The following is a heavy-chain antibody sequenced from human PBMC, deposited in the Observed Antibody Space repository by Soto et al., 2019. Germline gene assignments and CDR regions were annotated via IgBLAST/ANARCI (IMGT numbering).Heavy chain of an antibody. CDR3: STDQLAVGGTHYYFDN. CDR1: GFTFTNAW. CDR2: IRSKSDGETI. J-gene: IGHJ4*02. Sequence: GGSLRLSCAASGFTFTNAWLSWVRQAPGKGLEWVCRIRSKSDGETIDYSASVRCRFIISRYDSKSTLYLQMHGLKTEDAAVYYCSTDQLAVGGTHYYFDNWGQGALVTVSS. D-gene: IGHD6-19*01. V-gene: IGHV3-15*01.